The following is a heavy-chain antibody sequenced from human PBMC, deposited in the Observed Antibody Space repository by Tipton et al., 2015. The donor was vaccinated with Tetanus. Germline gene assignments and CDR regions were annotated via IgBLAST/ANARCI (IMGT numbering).Heavy chain of an antibody. CDR3: ARRQTYCTNGFCPFEN. CDR2: IYYSGST. Sequence: TLSLTCTVSGGSISSSSFYWGWIRQPPGKEPEWIGSIYYSGSTYYNPSLKSRVTISVDTSKNQFSLRLSSVTAADTAVYYCARRQTYCTNGFCPFENWGQGTLVTVSS. J-gene: IGHJ4*02. CDR1: GGSISSSSFY. V-gene: IGHV4-39*01. D-gene: IGHD2-8*01.